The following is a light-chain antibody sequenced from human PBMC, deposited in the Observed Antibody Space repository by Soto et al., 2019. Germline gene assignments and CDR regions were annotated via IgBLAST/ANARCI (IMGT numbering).Light chain of an antibody. CDR2: DNT. J-gene: IGLJ2*01. Sequence: QSVLTQPPSVSGAPGQRVTISCTGSSSNIGAGYDVHWYQQLPGRAPKLLIYDNTNRPSGVPDRFSGSKSGTSASLAIPGLQAEDEADYYCLSFDSSLSVVFGGGTKVTVL. CDR1: SSNIGAGYD. CDR3: LSFDSSLSVV. V-gene: IGLV1-40*01.